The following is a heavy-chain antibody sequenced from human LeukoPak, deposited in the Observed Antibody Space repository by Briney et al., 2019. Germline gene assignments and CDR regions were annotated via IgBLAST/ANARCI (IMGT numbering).Heavy chain of an antibody. CDR2: IYYTGST. CDR3: AGDVMSTALDAFDV. D-gene: IGHD1-1*01. CDR1: GGSISNYY. J-gene: IGHJ3*01. Sequence: PSETLSLTCTVSGGSISNYYWGWIRQSPGKGLEWIGYIYYTGSTDYNPSLKSRVTMSLDTSKNQFSLNLYFVTAADTAVYYCAGDVMSTALDAFDVWGQGTMVTVSS. V-gene: IGHV4-59*08.